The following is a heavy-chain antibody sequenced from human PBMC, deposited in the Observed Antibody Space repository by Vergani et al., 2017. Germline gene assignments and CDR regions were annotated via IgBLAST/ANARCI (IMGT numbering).Heavy chain of an antibody. CDR3: ARVQPAYWYYGMDV. Sequence: QVQVVQSGAEVKKSGASVKVSCKTSGYTFSNYYMHWVRQAPGQGLEWMGIINPSGGHTNYAQKFQGRVTMTRDTSTSTVYMELSSLRSEDTAIYYCARVQPAYWYYGMDVWGQGP. V-gene: IGHV1-46*01. J-gene: IGHJ6*02. CDR1: GYTFSNYY. CDR2: INPSGGHT. D-gene: IGHD2-2*01.